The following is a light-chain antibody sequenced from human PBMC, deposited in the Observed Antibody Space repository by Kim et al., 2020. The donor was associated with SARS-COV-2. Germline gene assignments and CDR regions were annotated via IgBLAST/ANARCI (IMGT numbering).Light chain of an antibody. V-gene: IGKV1-39*01. Sequence: SVGDRVTITGRASQSISSYLNWYQQKPGKAPKLLIYAASSLQSGVPSRFSGSGSGTDFTLTISSLQPEDFATYYCQQSYSTSPITFGQGTRLEIK. CDR3: QQSYSTSPIT. CDR1: QSISSY. J-gene: IGKJ5*01. CDR2: AAS.